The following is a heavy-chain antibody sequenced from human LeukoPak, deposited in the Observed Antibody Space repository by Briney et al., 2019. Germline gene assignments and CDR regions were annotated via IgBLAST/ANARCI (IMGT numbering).Heavy chain of an antibody. V-gene: IGHV3-13*01. Sequence: GGSLRLSSAASGFTFSSYDMHWVRQATGKGLEWVSAIGTAGDTYYPGSVKGRFTISRENAKNSLYLQMNSLRAGDTAVYYCARTAMSSTSTSDAFDIWGQGTMVTVSS. D-gene: IGHD2-2*01. CDR2: IGTAGDT. CDR1: GFTFSSYD. J-gene: IGHJ3*02. CDR3: ARTAMSSTSTSDAFDI.